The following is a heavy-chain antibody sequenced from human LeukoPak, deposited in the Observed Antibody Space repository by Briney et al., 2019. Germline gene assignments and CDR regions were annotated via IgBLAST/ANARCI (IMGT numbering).Heavy chain of an antibody. CDR3: AREGIAAAGTAQWLPTNSNSPPPLPLEYFQH. V-gene: IGHV3-33*01. J-gene: IGHJ1*01. CDR1: GFTFTSYG. CDR2: IWYDGIDK. D-gene: IGHD6-13*01. Sequence: PGGSLRLSCAASGFTFTSYGMHWVRQAPGKGLEWVAVIWYDGIDKYYADSVKGRFTISRDNSKNTLYLQMNSLRAEDTAVYYCAREGIAAAGTAQWLPTNSNSPPPLPLEYFQHWGQGTLVTVSS.